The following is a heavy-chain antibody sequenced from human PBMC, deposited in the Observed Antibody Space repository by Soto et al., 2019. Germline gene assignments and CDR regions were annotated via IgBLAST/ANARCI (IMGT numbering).Heavy chain of an antibody. D-gene: IGHD3-22*01. V-gene: IGHV1-46*01. CDR2: INPSGGST. CDR1: GYTFTSYD. CDR3: ARDLFGTMIVDDY. J-gene: IGHJ4*02. Sequence: ASVKVSCKASGYTFTSYDIPWVRQAPGQGLEWMGIINPSGGSTSYAQKFQGRVTMTRDTCTSTVYMELSSLRSEDTAVYYCARDLFGTMIVDDYWGQGTLVTVSS.